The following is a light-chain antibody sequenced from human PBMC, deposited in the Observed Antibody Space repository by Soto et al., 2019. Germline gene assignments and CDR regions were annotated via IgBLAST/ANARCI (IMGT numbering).Light chain of an antibody. J-gene: IGKJ4*01. CDR2: GAS. CDR3: QQYGSSLVT. CDR1: QSVRSSY. V-gene: IGKV3-20*01. Sequence: EIVLTQSPDTLSLSPGERATLSCRASQSVRSSYLAWYQQKPGQAPRLLIYGASRRATGIPDRFSGSGSRTDFTLTISRLEPEDFVVYYCQQYGSSLVTFGGGTKVEI.